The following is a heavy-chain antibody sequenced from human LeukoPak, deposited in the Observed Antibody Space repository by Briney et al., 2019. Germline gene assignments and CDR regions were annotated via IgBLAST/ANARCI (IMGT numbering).Heavy chain of an antibody. CDR2: INHSGST. CDR3: ARGLVGFLGTPPRTLAY. J-gene: IGHJ4*02. D-gene: IGHD3-3*01. V-gene: IGHV4-34*01. CDR1: GGFFSGYY. Sequence: PWGTLSLTCAVCGGFFSGYYWSWLRQPPGKGREWVGEINHSGSTNYNPSVKSRVTTSVDTSKTPFSLQLSSVTAADTAVYYCARGLVGFLGTPPRTLAYWGAGTLVTASP.